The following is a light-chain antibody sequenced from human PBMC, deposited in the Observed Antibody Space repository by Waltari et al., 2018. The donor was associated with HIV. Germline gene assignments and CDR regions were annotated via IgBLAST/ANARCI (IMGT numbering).Light chain of an antibody. CDR1: ETVQSSY. J-gene: IGKJ4*01. CDR2: CAS. Sequence: IVLTQSPGTLSLSPGERATLSCAASETVQSSYSAWYQQKAGQSPRLLISCASCRGAGVPPRFTCSGSGTDFTLAISRLEPEDSAVYFCQQYGASPLTFGGGPKVEIK. CDR3: QQYGASPLT. V-gene: IGKV3-20*01.